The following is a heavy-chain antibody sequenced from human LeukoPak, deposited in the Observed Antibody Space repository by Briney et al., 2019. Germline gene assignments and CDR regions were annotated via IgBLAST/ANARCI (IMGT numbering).Heavy chain of an antibody. CDR3: ARDRGDSAAAGQYYYYYYGMDV. D-gene: IGHD6-13*01. CDR1: GFTFSSYA. V-gene: IGHV3-30-3*01. J-gene: IGHJ6*02. CDR2: ISYDGSNK. Sequence: GGSLRLSCAASGFTFSSYAMHWVRQAPGKGLEWVAVISYDGSNKYYADSVKGRFTISRDNSKNTLYLQMNSLRAEDTAVYYCARDRGDSAAAGQYYYYYYGMDVWGQGTTVTVSS.